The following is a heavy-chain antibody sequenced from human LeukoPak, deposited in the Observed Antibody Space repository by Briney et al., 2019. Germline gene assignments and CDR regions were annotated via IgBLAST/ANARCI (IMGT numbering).Heavy chain of an antibody. CDR3: ARDRQIAY. Sequence: GGSLRLSCAASGFTFSNYWLTWVRQAPGQGLEWMANIKQDGREKHYVASVKDRFTISRDKAKTSLYLQMNSLRAEDTAVYYCARDRQIAYWGQGTLVTVSS. CDR2: IKQDGREK. V-gene: IGHV3-7*01. CDR1: GFTFSNYW. J-gene: IGHJ4*02.